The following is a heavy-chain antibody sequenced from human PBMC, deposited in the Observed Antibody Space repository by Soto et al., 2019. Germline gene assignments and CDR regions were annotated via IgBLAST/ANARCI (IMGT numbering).Heavy chain of an antibody. CDR1: GFIFSDYY. CDR3: ARAASTAGSRYFDS. Sequence: GGSLRLSCAASGFIFSDYYMSWIRQAPGKGLEWISYISSTSRHTDYAQSVKGRFTISRDNANNSVDLQMNSLGAEDTAVYYCARAASTAGSRYFDSWGQGILVTVSS. D-gene: IGHD6-6*01. V-gene: IGHV3-11*06. CDR2: ISSTSRHT. J-gene: IGHJ4*02.